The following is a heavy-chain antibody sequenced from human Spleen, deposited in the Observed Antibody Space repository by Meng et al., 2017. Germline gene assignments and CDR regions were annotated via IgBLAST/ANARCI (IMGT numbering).Heavy chain of an antibody. D-gene: IGHD3-10*01. CDR3: ARGYTYYYGSGSYFSPYYYYYGMDV. J-gene: IGHJ6*02. CDR1: GYTFPDYW. V-gene: IGHV1-2*06. CDR2: INPKSGDT. Sequence: ASVKVSCKASGYTFPDYWLHWVRRAPGQGLEWMGRINPKSGDTHYAQRFQGRVTMTGDTSISTAYMELSSLRSEDTAVYYCARGYTYYYGSGSYFSPYYYYYGMDVWGQGTTVTVSS.